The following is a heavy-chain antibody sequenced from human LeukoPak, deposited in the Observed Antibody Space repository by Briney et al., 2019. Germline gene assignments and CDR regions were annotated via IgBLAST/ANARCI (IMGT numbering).Heavy chain of an antibody. CDR1: GFTFSDYY. D-gene: IGHD2-15*01. V-gene: IGHV3-11*04. CDR3: ARLRLSGGYYFDY. J-gene: IGHJ4*02. Sequence: PGGSLRLSCAASGFTFSDYYMSWIRQAPGKGLEWISYVSSTGSAIYYAASVKGRFTISRDNAKNSLYLQMNSLRAEDTAVYYCARLRLSGGYYFDYWGQGTLATVSS. CDR2: VSSTGSAI.